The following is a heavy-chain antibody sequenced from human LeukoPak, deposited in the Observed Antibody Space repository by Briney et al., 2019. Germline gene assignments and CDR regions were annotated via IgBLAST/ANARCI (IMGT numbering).Heavy chain of an antibody. D-gene: IGHD6-13*01. CDR3: ARAIAAAGTDYYYGMDV. CDR1: GFTFSSYD. J-gene: IGHJ6*02. CDR2: ICTAGDT. V-gene: IGHV3-13*01. Sequence: GGSLRLSCAASGFTFSSYDMHWVRQATGKGLEWVSAICTAGDTYYPGSVKGRFTISRENAKNSLYLQMNSLRAGDTAVYYCARAIAAAGTDYYYGMDVWGQGTTVTVSS.